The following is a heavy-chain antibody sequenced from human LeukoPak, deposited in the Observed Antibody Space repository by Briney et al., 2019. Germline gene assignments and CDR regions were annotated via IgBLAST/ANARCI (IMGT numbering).Heavy chain of an antibody. Sequence: PSETLSLTCTVSGGSISSYYWSWIRQPPGKGMEWIGEINHAGGTNYNPSLKSRVSVSVDTSKNQFSLKLSSVTAADTAVYYCARGQTKLSMMVVVFTGASNYFDYWGQGALVTVSS. CDR3: ARGQTKLSMMVVVFTGASNYFDY. V-gene: IGHV4-34*01. D-gene: IGHD3-22*01. CDR2: INHAGGT. CDR1: GGSISSYY. J-gene: IGHJ4*02.